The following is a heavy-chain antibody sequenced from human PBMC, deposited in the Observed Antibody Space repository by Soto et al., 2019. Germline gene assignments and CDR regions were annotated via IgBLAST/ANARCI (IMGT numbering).Heavy chain of an antibody. CDR2: INPNSGGT. V-gene: IGHV1-2*04. CDR3: ARDHGIRFLEFGSFDP. D-gene: IGHD3-3*01. CDR1: GYTFTGYY. Sequence: ASVKVSCKASGYTFTGYYMHWVRQAPGQGLEWMGWINPNSGGTNYAQKFQGWVTMTRDTSISTAYMGLSRLRSDDTAVYYCARDHGIRFLEFGSFDPWGQGTLVTVSS. J-gene: IGHJ5*02.